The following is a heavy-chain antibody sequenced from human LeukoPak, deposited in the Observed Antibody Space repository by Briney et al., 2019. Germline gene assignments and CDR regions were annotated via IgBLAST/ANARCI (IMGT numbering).Heavy chain of an antibody. V-gene: IGHV4-30-2*01. J-gene: IGHJ4*02. D-gene: IGHD6-13*01. CDR3: VRGSSSSWYYFDS. CDR2: IYDGGSP. CDR1: GGSVSSGGYS. Sequence: SETLSLTCTVSGGSVSSGGYSWNWLRQAPTKALEWIGYIYDGGSPYYNPSVKSRVTISMDRSKDQLSLELTSVTAADTAMYFCVRGSSSSWYYFDSWGQGTLVTVSS.